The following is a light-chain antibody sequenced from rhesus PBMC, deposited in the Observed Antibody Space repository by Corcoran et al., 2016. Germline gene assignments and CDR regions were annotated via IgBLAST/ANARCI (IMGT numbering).Light chain of an antibody. J-gene: IGKJ3*01. V-gene: IGKV1-37*01. CDR2: YAS. CDR1: QGISSY. CDR3: RQYNGVPFT. Sequence: DIQMTQSPSSLSASVGDRVTITCRASQGISSYLAWYQQKPGKAPKPLLYYASNLESGVPSRFSGNGLGTECTLTSSSLQPEDFGTYYSRQYNGVPFTFGPGTNLDIK.